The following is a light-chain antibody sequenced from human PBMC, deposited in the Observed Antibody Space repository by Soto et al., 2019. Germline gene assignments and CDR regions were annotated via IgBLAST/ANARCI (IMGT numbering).Light chain of an antibody. CDR2: HVT. CDR3: CSLTTSHTYV. Sequence: QSVMTEDVGGSGSPRKSITMSCTGTSSDIGHYDYVSWYQQHPGKAPKLMIYHVTYRPSGVSNRYSGSKSGNSASLTISGLQADDEADYYCCSLTTSHTYVFGNGTKVTVL. CDR1: SSDIGHYDY. J-gene: IGLJ1*01. V-gene: IGLV2-14*03.